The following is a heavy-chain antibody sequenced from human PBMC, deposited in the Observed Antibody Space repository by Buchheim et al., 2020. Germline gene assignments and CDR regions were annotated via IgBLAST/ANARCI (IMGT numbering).Heavy chain of an antibody. CDR1: GVSISSTSY. CDR3: ARPFRSGYWPFDP. D-gene: IGHD3-3*01. J-gene: IGHJ5*02. CDR2: IHHTGST. Sequence: QVQLQESGPGLAKPSGTLSLTCAVSGVSISSTSYWSWVRQPPGKGLEWIGEIHHTGSTNYNPSLQSRVTISIDKSKNHYSLKVTSVTAADTAVYYCARPFRSGYWPFDPWGQGTL. V-gene: IGHV4-4*02.